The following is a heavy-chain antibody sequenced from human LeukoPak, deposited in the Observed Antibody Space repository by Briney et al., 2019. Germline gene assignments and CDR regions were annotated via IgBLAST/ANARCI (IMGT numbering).Heavy chain of an antibody. CDR1: GFTFSSYG. J-gene: IGHJ6*03. V-gene: IGHV3-48*01. D-gene: IGHD4/OR15-4a*01. CDR2: ISSSSSTI. Sequence: GGSLRLPCAASGFTFSSYGMNWVRQAPGKGLEWVSYISSSSSTIDYADSVKGRFTISRDNAKNSLYLQMNSLRAEDTVVYYCARVGAYYMDVWAKGTTVTVSS. CDR3: ARVGAYYMDV.